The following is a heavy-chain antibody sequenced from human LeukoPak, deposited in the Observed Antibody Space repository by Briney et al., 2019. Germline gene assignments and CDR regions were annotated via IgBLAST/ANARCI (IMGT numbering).Heavy chain of an antibody. V-gene: IGHV3-66*02. CDR1: GFTVSSTY. Sequence: SGGSLRLSCAASGFTVSSTYMSWVRQAPGKGLEWVSVLYSGGTTYYADSVKGRFTISRDNPKNTLYLQMNSLRAEDTAVYYRARDSNYDYWGQGTLVTVSS. D-gene: IGHD6-13*01. CDR2: LYSGGTT. J-gene: IGHJ4*02. CDR3: ARDSNYDY.